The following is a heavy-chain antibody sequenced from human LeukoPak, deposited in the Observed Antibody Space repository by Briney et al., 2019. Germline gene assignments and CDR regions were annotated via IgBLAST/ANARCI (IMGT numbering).Heavy chain of an antibody. CDR2: INAGNGNT. J-gene: IGHJ4*02. Sequence: GASVKVSCKASGYTFTSYAMHWVRQAPGQRLEWMGWINAGNGNTKYSQKFQGRVTITRDTSASTAYMELSSLRSEDTAVYYCARGGRVILTGFDYWGQGTLVTVSS. D-gene: IGHD3-9*01. CDR3: ARGGRVILTGFDY. CDR1: GYTFTSYA. V-gene: IGHV1-3*01.